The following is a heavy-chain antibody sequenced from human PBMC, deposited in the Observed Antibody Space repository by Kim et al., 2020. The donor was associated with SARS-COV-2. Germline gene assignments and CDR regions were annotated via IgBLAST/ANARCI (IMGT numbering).Heavy chain of an antibody. CDR3: ATARHEYYYGSGSFDY. CDR2: ISSNGGST. D-gene: IGHD3-10*01. Sequence: GGSLRLSCAASGFTFSSYAMHWVRQAPGKGLEYVSAISSNGGSTYYANSVKGRFTISRDNSKNTLYLQMGSLRAEDMAVYYCATARHEYYYGSGSFDYWGQGTLVTVAS. J-gene: IGHJ4*02. CDR1: GFTFSSYA. V-gene: IGHV3-64*01.